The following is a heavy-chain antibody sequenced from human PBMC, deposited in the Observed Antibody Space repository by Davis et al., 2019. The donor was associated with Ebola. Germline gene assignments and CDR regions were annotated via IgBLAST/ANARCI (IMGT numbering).Heavy chain of an antibody. CDR2: ISSTGST. CDR1: GGSISTYY. Sequence: MPSETLSLTCTVSGGSISTYYWSWIRQPPGKGLEWIGYISSTGSTSYNPSLRSRVTTSIDSSKNQFSLRLSSVTAADTAVYYCARDPTTFGVVSNYAAYDAFDVWGQGTMVTVSS. CDR3: ARDPTTFGVVSNYAAYDAFDV. D-gene: IGHD3-3*01. J-gene: IGHJ3*01. V-gene: IGHV4-59*01.